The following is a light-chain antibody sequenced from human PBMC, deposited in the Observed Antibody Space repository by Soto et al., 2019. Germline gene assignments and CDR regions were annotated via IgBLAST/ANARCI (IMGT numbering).Light chain of an antibody. J-gene: IGKJ3*01. CDR3: QQYDNPFT. CDR1: QDISNY. Sequence: DIPMTQSPSSLSASVGDRVTITCQASQDISNYLNWYQQKPGKAPKLLIYDASNLETGVPSRFSGSGSGTDFTFTISSLQAEDIATYYCQQYDNPFTFGPGTKVDIK. V-gene: IGKV1-33*01. CDR2: DAS.